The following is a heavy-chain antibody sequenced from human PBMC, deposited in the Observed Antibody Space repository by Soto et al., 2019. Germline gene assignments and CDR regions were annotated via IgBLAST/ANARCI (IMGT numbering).Heavy chain of an antibody. CDR2: ISYDGSNK. CDR3: AKEGYYYGMDV. J-gene: IGHJ6*02. Sequence: GGSLRLSCAASGFTFSSYGMHWVRQAPGKGLEWAAVISYDGSNKYYADSVKGRFTISRDNSKNTLYLQMNSLRAEDTAVYYCAKEGYYYGMDVWGQGTTVTVSS. V-gene: IGHV3-30*18. CDR1: GFTFSSYG.